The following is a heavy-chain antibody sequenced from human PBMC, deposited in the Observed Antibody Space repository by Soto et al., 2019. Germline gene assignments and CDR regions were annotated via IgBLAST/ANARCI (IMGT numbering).Heavy chain of an antibody. V-gene: IGHV4-4*07. CDR1: GYSISSGYY. CDR3: VRDGTKTLRDWFDP. J-gene: IGHJ5*02. D-gene: IGHD1-1*01. Sequence: SETLSLTCAVSGYSISSGYYWSWIRKSAGKGLEWIGRIYATGTTDYNPSLKSRVMMSVDTSKKQFSLKLRSVTAADTAVYYCVRDGTKTLRDWFDPWGQGISVTVSS. CDR2: IYATGTT.